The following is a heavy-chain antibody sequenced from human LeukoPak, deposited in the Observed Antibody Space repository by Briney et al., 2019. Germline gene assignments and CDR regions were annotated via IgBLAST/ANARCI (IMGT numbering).Heavy chain of an antibody. J-gene: IGHJ5*02. V-gene: IGHV1-2*02. CDR1: GYTFTSYY. Sequence: ASVKVSCKASGYTFTSYYMHWVRQAPGQGLEWMGWINPNSGGTNYAQKFQGRVTITRDTSISTAYMELSRLRSDDTAVYYCAFSPYDSSGYYPNWFDPWGQGTLVTVSS. CDR2: INPNSGGT. CDR3: AFSPYDSSGYYPNWFDP. D-gene: IGHD3-22*01.